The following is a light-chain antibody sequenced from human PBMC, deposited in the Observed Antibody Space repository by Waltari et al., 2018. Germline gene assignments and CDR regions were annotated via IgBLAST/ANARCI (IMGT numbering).Light chain of an antibody. Sequence: IQLTQSPSSLSASVGDRVTITCRASQGISSYLAWYQQKPGKAPKLLIYAASTLQSGVPSRFSGSGSVTDFTLTISSLQPADFATYYCQQLNSYPYTFGQGTKLEIK. CDR1: QGISSY. CDR3: QQLNSYPYT. CDR2: AAS. V-gene: IGKV1-9*01. J-gene: IGKJ2*01.